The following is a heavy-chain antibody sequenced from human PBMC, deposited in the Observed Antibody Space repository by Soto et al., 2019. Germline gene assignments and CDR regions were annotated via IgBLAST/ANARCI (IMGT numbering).Heavy chain of an antibody. CDR1: GGSISSGGYY. CDR2: IYYSGST. CDR3: ARGRLGGYFDY. V-gene: IGHV4-31*03. J-gene: IGHJ4*02. D-gene: IGHD3-16*01. Sequence: SQTLSLTCTVSGGSISSGGYYWSWIRQHPGKGLEWIGYIYYSGSTYYNPSLKCRVTISVDTSKNQFSLKRMSVTAADTAVYSCARGRLGGYFDYWGQGTLVTVSS.